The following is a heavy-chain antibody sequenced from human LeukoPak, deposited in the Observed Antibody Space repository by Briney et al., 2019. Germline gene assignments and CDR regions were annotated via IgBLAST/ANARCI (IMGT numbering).Heavy chain of an antibody. CDR3: ARVDRYHYYLDV. Sequence: ASVKVSCKASGYTFTSYDINWVRQATGQALEWMGWMNPNSGNTGYAQKFQGRVTITTDESTSTAYMELSSLRFEDTAMYYCARVDRYHYYLDVWGKGTTVTVSS. CDR1: GYTFTSYD. J-gene: IGHJ6*03. V-gene: IGHV1-8*01. CDR2: MNPNSGNT.